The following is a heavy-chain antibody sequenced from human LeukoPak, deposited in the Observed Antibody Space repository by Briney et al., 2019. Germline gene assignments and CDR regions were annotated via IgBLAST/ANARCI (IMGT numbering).Heavy chain of an antibody. V-gene: IGHV3-9*01. CDR2: ISWNSGSI. CDR1: GFTFDDYA. J-gene: IGHJ4*02. Sequence: GRSLRLSCAASGFTFDDYAMHWVRQAPGKGLEWVSGISWNSGSIGYADSVKGRFTISRDNSKNTLYLQMNSLRVEDTAVYYCARGSYFDYWGQGTLVTVSS. CDR3: ARGSYFDY.